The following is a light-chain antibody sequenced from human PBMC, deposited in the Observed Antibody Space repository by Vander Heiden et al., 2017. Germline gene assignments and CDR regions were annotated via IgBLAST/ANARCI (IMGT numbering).Light chain of an antibody. Sequence: DIVLTQSPGTLSLSPGERATLSCRASQSVSSSYLAWYQQKPGQAPRLLIYGASSRATGIPDRFSGSGSGTDFTLTISRLEPEDFAVYYCQQDGSSQLTFGHGTKVDIK. V-gene: IGKV3-20*01. J-gene: IGKJ3*01. CDR1: QSVSSSY. CDR2: GAS. CDR3: QQDGSSQLT.